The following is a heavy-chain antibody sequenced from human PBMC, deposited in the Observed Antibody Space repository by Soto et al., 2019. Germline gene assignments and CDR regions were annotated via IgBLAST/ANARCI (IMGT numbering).Heavy chain of an antibody. Sequence: GGSLRLSSGDSGFTFSNYAMHWFRQAPGKGLVWVSRVSHDGSTTSYADSVKGRFTISRDNSKNTLYLQMNSLRDEDTAVYYCARDLDWVLYDYWGQGTPVTVSS. D-gene: IGHD3-3*01. J-gene: IGHJ4*02. CDR2: VSHDGSTT. CDR1: GFTFSNYA. CDR3: ARDLDWVLYDY. V-gene: IGHV3-74*01.